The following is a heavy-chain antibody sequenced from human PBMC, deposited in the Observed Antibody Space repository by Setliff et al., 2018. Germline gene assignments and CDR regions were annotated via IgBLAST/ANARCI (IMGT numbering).Heavy chain of an antibody. Sequence: ASVKVSCKASGYAFTSFTMYGVNWVRQAPGQGLEWMAWISAFTGFTQYSQKFKGRVTVTKDASTSTAYLDLGSLTSDDTAVYYCLRDRPYSNSPEDVFDIWGQGTAVTVSS. CDR2: ISAFTGFT. D-gene: IGHD4-4*01. CDR1: GYAFTSFTMYG. V-gene: IGHV1-18*01. J-gene: IGHJ3*02. CDR3: LRDRPYSNSPEDVFDI.